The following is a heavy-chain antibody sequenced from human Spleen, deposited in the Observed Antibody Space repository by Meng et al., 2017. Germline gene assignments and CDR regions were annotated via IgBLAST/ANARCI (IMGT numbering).Heavy chain of an antibody. J-gene: IGHJ5*02. V-gene: IGHV1-3*01. CDR2: INAGNGNT. CDR3: ARDFTSGSSGDP. CDR1: GYTFSSYV. Sequence: QVQLVQSGAEVKKPGASVKASCKTSGYTFSSYVMHWVRQAPGQRLEWMGWINAGNGNTKYSQKFQGRVTITRDTSASTAYMELSTLRSEDTAVYYCARDFTSGSSGDPWGQGTLVTVSS. D-gene: IGHD6-19*01.